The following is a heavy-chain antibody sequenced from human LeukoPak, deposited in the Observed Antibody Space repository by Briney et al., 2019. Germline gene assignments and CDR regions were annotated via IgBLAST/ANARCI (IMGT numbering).Heavy chain of an antibody. D-gene: IGHD2-15*01. CDR3: ASKRID. V-gene: IGHV3-66*01. CDR1: GFSVSTNY. Sequence: GGSLRLSCAASGFSVSTNYMSWVRQAPGKGLEWVSVLYTGGSTYFGDSVKGRFTTSKDNSRNTLYLQMNSLRAEDTAVYYCASKRIDWGQGTLVTVSS. CDR2: LYTGGST. J-gene: IGHJ4*02.